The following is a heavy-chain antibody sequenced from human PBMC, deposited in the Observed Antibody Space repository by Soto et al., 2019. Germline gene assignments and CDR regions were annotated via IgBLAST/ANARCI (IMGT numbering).Heavy chain of an antibody. CDR1: GYTFTSYY. V-gene: IGHV1-46*03. CDR2: INPSGGST. D-gene: IGHD5-18*01. J-gene: IGHJ4*02. CDR3: ARDSRGYSYGQPSSSDY. Sequence: ASVKVSCKASGYTFTSYYMHWVRQAPGQGLEWMGIINPSGGSTSYAQKFQGRVTMTRDTSTSTVYMELSSLRSEDTAVYYCARDSRGYSYGQPSSSDYWGQGTLVTVSS.